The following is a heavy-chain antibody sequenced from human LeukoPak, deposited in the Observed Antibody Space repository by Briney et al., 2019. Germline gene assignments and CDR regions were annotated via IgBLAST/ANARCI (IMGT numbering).Heavy chain of an antibody. V-gene: IGHV4-61*02. J-gene: IGHJ5*02. CDR2: IYTSGST. CDR3: ARDGTVAGLNWFDP. D-gene: IGHD6-19*01. Sequence: NPSETLSLTCTVSGGSISSGSYYWSWIRQPAGKGLEWIGRIYTSGSTNYNPSLKSRVTISVDTSKNQFSLKLSSVTAADTAVYYCARDGTVAGLNWFDPWGQGTLVTVSS. CDR1: GGSISSGSYY.